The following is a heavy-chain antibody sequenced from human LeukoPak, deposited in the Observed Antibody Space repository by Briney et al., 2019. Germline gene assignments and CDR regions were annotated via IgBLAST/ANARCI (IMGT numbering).Heavy chain of an antibody. CDR1: GGSISSYY. Sequence: SETLSLTCTVSGGSISSYYWSWIRQPPGKGLEWIGYIYYSGSTNYNPSLKSRVTISVDTSKNQFSLKLSSVTAADTAVYYCARQSHYYDSSGYRVNAFDIWGQGTMVTVSS. CDR2: IYYSGST. J-gene: IGHJ3*02. D-gene: IGHD3-22*01. V-gene: IGHV4-59*08. CDR3: ARQSHYYDSSGYRVNAFDI.